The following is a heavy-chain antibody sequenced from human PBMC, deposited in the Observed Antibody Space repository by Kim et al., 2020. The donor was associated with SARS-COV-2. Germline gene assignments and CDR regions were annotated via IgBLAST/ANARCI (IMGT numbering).Heavy chain of an antibody. CDR3: ARHDTAMVTDPLFDY. J-gene: IGHJ4*02. D-gene: IGHD5-18*01. Sequence: SLKSRVTISVDTSKNQFSLKLSSVTAADTAVYYCARHDTAMVTDPLFDYWGQGTLVTVSS. V-gene: IGHV4-59*08.